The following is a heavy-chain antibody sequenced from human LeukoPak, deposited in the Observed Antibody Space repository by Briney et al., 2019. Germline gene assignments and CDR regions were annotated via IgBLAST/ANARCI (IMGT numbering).Heavy chain of an antibody. J-gene: IGHJ6*03. CDR1: GGSISSYY. V-gene: IGHV4-59*08. CDR3: ARLSYYYMDV. Sequence: SETPSLACPVSGGSISSYYWSCLRPPPGKGLEWIGYIYYSGSTNYNPSLKSRVTISVDTSKNQFSLKLSSVTAADTAVYYCARLSYYYMDVWGKGTTVTVSS. CDR2: IYYSGST.